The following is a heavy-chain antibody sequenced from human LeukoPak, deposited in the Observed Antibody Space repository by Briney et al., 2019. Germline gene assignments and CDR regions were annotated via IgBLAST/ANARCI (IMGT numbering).Heavy chain of an antibody. CDR1: GFIFSNYW. CDR3: ATATRLVRGVIDAFDI. CDR2: INSDGSST. V-gene: IGHV3-74*03. D-gene: IGHD3-10*01. J-gene: IGHJ3*02. Sequence: GGSLRLSCAASGFIFSNYWMHWVRQAPGKGLVWVSRINSDGSSTTYADSVKGRFTISRDNAKNTLYVQMNSLRAEDTAVYYCATATRLVRGVIDAFDIWGQGTMVTVSS.